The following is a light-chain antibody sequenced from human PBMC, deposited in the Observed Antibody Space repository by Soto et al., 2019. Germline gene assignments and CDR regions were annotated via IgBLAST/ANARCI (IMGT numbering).Light chain of an antibody. CDR3: QQYGSSPHT. J-gene: IGKJ2*01. V-gene: IGKV3-20*01. CDR1: QSVSSSY. Sequence: ESVLTQSPGTLSLSPGERATLSCRASQSVSSSYLAWYQHKPGQAPRLLIYGASSRPTGIPDRFSGSGSGTDFTLTISRLEPEDFAVYYCQQYGSSPHTFGQGTKLEIK. CDR2: GAS.